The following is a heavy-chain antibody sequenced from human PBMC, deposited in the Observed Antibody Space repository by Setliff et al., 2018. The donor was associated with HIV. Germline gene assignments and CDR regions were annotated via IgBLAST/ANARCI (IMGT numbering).Heavy chain of an antibody. J-gene: IGHJ6*02. CDR1: GYTFTNYA. V-gene: IGHV1-3*01. Sequence: ASVKVSCKASGYTFTNYAIHWVRQAPGQRLEWMGWINPGNGNTKYSQKSQGRVTITRDTSATTAYMELSSLRSEDTAVYYCARDDEMGTVTEHYYYGMGVWGQGTTVTVSS. D-gene: IGHD4-4*01. CDR3: ARDDEMGTVTEHYYYGMGV. CDR2: INPGNGNT.